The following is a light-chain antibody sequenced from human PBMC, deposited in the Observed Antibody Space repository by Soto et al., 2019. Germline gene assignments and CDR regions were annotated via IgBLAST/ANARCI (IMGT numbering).Light chain of an antibody. CDR1: SIGRKN. V-gene: IGLV3-21*04. J-gene: IGLJ2*01. CDR2: YDN. CDR3: QVWDSGSDHPI. Sequence: SYELTQSPSMSVAPGETATITCGGNSIGRKNVHWYQQKSGQAPVLLIYYDNDRPSGIPERFSGSNSGNTATLTISGVEAGDEADYYWQVWDSGSDHPIFGGGTKLTVL.